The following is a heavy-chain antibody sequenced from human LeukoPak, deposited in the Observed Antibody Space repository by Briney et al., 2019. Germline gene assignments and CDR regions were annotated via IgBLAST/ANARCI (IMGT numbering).Heavy chain of an antibody. CDR2: IWYDGSNK. CDR3: ARGPYCGGDCFFAY. CDR1: GFTFSSYG. V-gene: IGHV3-33*01. Sequence: PGRSLRLSCAASGFTFSSYGMHWVRQAPGKGLEWVAVIWYDGSNKYYADSVKGRFTISRDNSKNTLYLQMNSLRAEDTAVYYCARGPYCGGDCFFAYWGQGALVTVSS. J-gene: IGHJ4*02. D-gene: IGHD2-21*01.